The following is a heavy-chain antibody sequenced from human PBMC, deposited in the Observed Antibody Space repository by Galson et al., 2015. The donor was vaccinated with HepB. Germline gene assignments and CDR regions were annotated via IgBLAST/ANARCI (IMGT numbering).Heavy chain of an antibody. CDR3: AKEETKVGTPGVDH. D-gene: IGHD4-23*01. Sequence: LSLTCTVSGGSISSYYWSWIRQPPGKGLEWIGYIYYSGSTNYNPSFKSRVTISVDTSKNQFSLKLSSVTAADTAVYYCAKEETKVGTPGVDHWGQGILVTVSS. J-gene: IGHJ4*02. CDR2: IYYSGST. V-gene: IGHV4-59*01. CDR1: GGSISSYY.